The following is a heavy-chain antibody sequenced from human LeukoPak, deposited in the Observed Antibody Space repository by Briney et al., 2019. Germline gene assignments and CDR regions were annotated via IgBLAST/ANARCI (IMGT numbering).Heavy chain of an antibody. D-gene: IGHD3-10*01. CDR1: GGSISSGGYY. Sequence: SETLSLTCTVSGGSISSGGYYWSWIRQHPGKGLEWIGYIYYSGSTYYNPSLKSRVTISVDTSKNQFSLKLSSVTAADTAVYYCARDQALCFGELSNYYYGMDVWGQGTTVTVSS. J-gene: IGHJ6*02. CDR2: IYYSGST. CDR3: ARDQALCFGELSNYYYGMDV. V-gene: IGHV4-31*03.